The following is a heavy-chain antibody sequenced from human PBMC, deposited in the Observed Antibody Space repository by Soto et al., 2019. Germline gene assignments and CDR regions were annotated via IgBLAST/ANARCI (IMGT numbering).Heavy chain of an antibody. Sequence: GSLRLSCTASGFTFSMYWMHWVRQVPGKGPEWVSRISDDGSRADYADSVKGRFTISRDNAKNTLYLEMHVLRADDTAVYYCTRGPRPSSVGTGAFWGQGTPVT. CDR1: GFTFSMYW. CDR3: TRGPRPSSVGTGAF. CDR2: ISDDGSRA. V-gene: IGHV3-74*01. D-gene: IGHD3-10*01. J-gene: IGHJ4*02.